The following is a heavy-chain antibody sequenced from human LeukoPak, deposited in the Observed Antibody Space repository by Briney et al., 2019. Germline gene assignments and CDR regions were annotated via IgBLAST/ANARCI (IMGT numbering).Heavy chain of an antibody. J-gene: IGHJ4*02. CDR3: ARLSSTYSSGWYVY. CDR1: GFTFDDYG. V-gene: IGHV3-20*04. D-gene: IGHD6-19*01. Sequence: GGSLRLSCAASGFTFDDYGMSWGRQAPGRGLEWVSGINWNGGSTGYADSVKGRFTISRDNAKNSLYLQMNSLRAEDTALYYCARLSSTYSSGWYVYWGQGTLVTVSS. CDR2: INWNGGST.